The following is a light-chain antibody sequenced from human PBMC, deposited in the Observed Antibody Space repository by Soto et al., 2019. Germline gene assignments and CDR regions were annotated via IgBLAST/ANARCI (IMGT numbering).Light chain of an antibody. CDR1: SGDVGTYDY. J-gene: IGLJ3*02. Sequence: QSALTQPRSVSGSPGQSVTISCTGTSGDVGTYDYVSWYQVHPGKAPKLLIYDVTKRPSGVPDHFSGSKSGNTASLTISGLQADYEADYYCCSYAGSYTWLFGGGTKLTV. V-gene: IGLV2-11*01. CDR2: DVT. CDR3: CSYAGSYTWL.